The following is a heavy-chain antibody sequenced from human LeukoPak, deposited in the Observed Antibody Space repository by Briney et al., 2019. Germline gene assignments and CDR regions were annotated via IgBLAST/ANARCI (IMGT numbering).Heavy chain of an antibody. Sequence: GGSLRLSCAASGFSFSRFGMNWVRQAPGKGLEWISHICSTSGAVYYADSVKGRFTISRDNAKNSLYLQMSSLRTEDTAIYYCAQKGGTDHCCQGTLVTVSS. CDR1: GFSFSRFG. D-gene: IGHD2-15*01. CDR3: AQKGGTDH. J-gene: IGHJ1*01. V-gene: IGHV3-48*01. CDR2: ICSTSGAV.